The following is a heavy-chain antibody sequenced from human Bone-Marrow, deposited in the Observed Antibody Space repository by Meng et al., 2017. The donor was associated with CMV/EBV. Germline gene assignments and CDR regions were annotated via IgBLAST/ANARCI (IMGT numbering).Heavy chain of an antibody. CDR3: ASNQRITIFGVVTPYYYYGMDV. CDR1: GGSFSGYY. V-gene: IGHV4-34*01. D-gene: IGHD3-3*01. Sequence: SETLSLTCAVYGGSFSGYYWSWIRQPPGKGLEWIGEINHSGSTNYNPSLKSRVTISVDTSKNQFSLKLSSVTAADTAAYYCASNQRITIFGVVTPYYYYGMDVWGQGTTVTVSS. J-gene: IGHJ6*02. CDR2: INHSGST.